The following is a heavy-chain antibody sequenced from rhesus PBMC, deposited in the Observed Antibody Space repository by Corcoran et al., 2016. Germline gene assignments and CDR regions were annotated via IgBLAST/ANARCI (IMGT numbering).Heavy chain of an antibody. CDR2: IYSSSGNT. V-gene: IGHV4S12*01. J-gene: IGHJ4*01. CDR1: GGAISGGYYY. Sequence: QVKLQVSGPGLVTPLETLSLTCAVSGGAISGGYYYWSWIRPPPRQGLEWVGEIYSSSGNTYYNPSLKSRVTISTDTSKNQFSLKLSSVTAADTAVYYCARDGVAPPLPQAGYWGQGVLVTVSS. D-gene: IGHD4-29*01. CDR3: ARDGVAPPLPQAGY.